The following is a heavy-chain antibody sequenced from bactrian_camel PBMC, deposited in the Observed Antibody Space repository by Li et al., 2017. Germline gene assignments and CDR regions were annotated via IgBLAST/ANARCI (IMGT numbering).Heavy chain of an antibody. Sequence: HVQLVESGGGSVQAGGSLRLSCEVSGYIYSRNCMGWFRQAPGKEREGVAFIDKDGSASYRDSVKGRFTISKDNAKTTLYLQMNTLKPEDTAMYYCAATATDRFACRTRYVTMFPDRGQGTQVTVS. V-gene: IGHV3S53*01. D-gene: IGHD4*01. CDR3: AATATDRFACRTRYVTMFPD. CDR2: IDKDGSA. CDR1: GYIYSRNC. J-gene: IGHJ4*01.